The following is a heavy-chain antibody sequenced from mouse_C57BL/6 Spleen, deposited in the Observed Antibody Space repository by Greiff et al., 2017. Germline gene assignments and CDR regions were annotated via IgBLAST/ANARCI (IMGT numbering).Heavy chain of an antibody. CDR2: IYPGSGSP. J-gene: IGHJ2*01. CDR1: GYTFTSYW. CDR3: AGQLRLRCFDY. Sequence: QVQLQQPGAELVKPGASVKMSCKASGYTFTSYWITWVKQRPGQGLEWIGDIYPGSGSPNYNEKFKSKATLTVDTSSSTAYMPLSSLTTGDSAVYYCAGQLRLRCFDYWGQGTTLTVSS. D-gene: IGHD3-2*02. V-gene: IGHV1-55*01.